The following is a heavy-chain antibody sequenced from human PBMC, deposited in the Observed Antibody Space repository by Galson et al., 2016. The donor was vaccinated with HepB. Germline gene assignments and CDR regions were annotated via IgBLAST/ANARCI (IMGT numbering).Heavy chain of an antibody. D-gene: IGHD3-22*01. CDR3: ARDHDYFDTSTYYYAFDY. CDR1: GFTFSSYS. CDR2: IGASGTNI. J-gene: IGHJ4*02. V-gene: IGHV3-48*02. Sequence: SLRLSCAASGFTFSSYSMNWVRQAPGKGLEWISYIGASGTNIYHADSVKGRFSTSRDNAKNSLYLQMNNLRDEDTAVYYCARDHDYFDTSTYYYAFDYWGQGTLVTVSS.